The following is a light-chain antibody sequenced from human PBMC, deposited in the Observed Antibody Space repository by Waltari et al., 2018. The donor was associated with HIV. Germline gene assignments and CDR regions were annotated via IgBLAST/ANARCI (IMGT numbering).Light chain of an antibody. J-gene: IGLJ2*01. CDR1: SSDVGAYNY. CDR2: EVN. CDR3: SSYAGSNTVV. Sequence: QSALTQPPSASGSPGQSVTISCTGTSSDVGAYNYVSWSQQHPGNAPKLMIYEVNKRPSGVPDRFSGSKSGNTASLSVSGLQAEDEADYYCSSYAGSNTVVFGGGTKLTVL. V-gene: IGLV2-8*01.